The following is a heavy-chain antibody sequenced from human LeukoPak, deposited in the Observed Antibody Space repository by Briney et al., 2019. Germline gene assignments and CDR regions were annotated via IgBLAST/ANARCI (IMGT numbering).Heavy chain of an antibody. J-gene: IGHJ4*02. CDR1: GGTFSSYA. CDR2: IIPIFGTA. V-gene: IGHV1-69*05. D-gene: IGHD6-19*01. Sequence: GASVKVSCKASGGTFSSYAISWVRQAPGQGLEWMGRIIPIFGTANYAQKFQGRVTITTDESTSTAYMELSSLRSEDTAVYYCARARAVAGNGDFDYWGQGTLVTVSS. CDR3: ARARAVAGNGDFDY.